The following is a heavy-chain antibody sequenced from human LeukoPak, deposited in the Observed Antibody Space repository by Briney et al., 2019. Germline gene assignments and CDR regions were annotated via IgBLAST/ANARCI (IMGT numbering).Heavy chain of an antibody. V-gene: IGHV3-43*02. Sequence: GGSLRLSCAASVFTFHNYAIHWVRQAPGKGLEWVSLTSGDGITTYFADSVKGRFTISRDNSKSSLFLQMNSLRTEDTALYYCARDHVYGGADYWGQGTLVTVSS. CDR2: TSGDGITT. J-gene: IGHJ4*02. CDR3: ARDHVYGGADY. D-gene: IGHD5/OR15-5a*01. CDR1: VFTFHNYA.